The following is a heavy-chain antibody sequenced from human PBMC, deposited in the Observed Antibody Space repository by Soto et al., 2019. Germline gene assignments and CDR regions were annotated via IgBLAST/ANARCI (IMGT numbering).Heavy chain of an antibody. V-gene: IGHV4-39*01. J-gene: IGHJ6*02. Sequence: SETLSLTCSVSDDSINSDKYYWGWIRQPPGKGLEWIGSIYYRGNAYYNPSLQTRVTISLDKSKSQFSLKLSSVTAADTAVYYCARHGEGRSSSWYGDYYYYGMDVWGQGTTVTVSS. D-gene: IGHD6-13*01. CDR3: ARHGEGRSSSWYGDYYYYGMDV. CDR1: DDSINSDKYY. CDR2: IYYRGNA.